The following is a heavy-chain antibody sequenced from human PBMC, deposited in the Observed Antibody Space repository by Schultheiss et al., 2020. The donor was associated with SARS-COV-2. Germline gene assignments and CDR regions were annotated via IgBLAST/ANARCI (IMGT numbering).Heavy chain of an antibody. J-gene: IGHJ3*02. Sequence: SETLSLTCTVSGGSISSGGYYWSWIRQHPGKGLEWIGSIYHSGSTYYNPSLKSRVTISVDTSKNQFSLKLSSVTAADTAVYYCASLGVVVPAATGSASWYGGAFDIWGQGTMVTVSS. CDR1: GGSISSGGYY. V-gene: IGHV4-39*07. CDR3: ASLGVVVPAATGSASWYGGAFDI. CDR2: IYHSGST. D-gene: IGHD2-2*01.